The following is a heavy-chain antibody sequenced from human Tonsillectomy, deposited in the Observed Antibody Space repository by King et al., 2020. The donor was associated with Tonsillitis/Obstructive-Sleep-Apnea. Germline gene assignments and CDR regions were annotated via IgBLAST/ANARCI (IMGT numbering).Heavy chain of an antibody. CDR3: AKGFQSGFDWLYLFDY. J-gene: IGHJ4*01. CDR2: ISYDGSNK. V-gene: IGHV3-30*18. CDR1: GFTFSSYG. Sequence: HVQLVESGGGVVQPGRSLRLSCAASGFTFSSYGMHWVRQAPGKGLEWVAVISYDGSNKYYADSVKGRFTISRDNSKNTLYLQMNSLRAEDTAVYYCAKGFQSGFDWLYLFDYWGHGTLVTVSS. D-gene: IGHD3-9*01.